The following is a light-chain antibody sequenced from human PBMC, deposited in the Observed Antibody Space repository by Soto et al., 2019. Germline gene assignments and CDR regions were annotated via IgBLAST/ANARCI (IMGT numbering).Light chain of an antibody. V-gene: IGKV1-39*01. CDR1: QSISSY. CDR2: AAY. J-gene: IGKJ5*01. CDR3: KQSYSTLIT. Sequence: DIQMTQSPSSLSASVGDRVTITCRASQSISSYLNWYQQKPGKAHKLLIYAAYSLQSGVQSRFSGSGSGTDFTLTISSLQPEDFATYYCKQSYSTLITFGQGTRLEIK.